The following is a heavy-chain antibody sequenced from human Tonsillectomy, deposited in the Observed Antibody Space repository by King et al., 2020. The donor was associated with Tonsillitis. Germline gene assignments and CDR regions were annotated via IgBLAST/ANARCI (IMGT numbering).Heavy chain of an antibody. D-gene: IGHD2-15*01. Sequence: VQLVESGGGSVQPGDSLKLSCAASGFTFSGSAMHWVRQASGKGLEWVGRIRNKDNDYATAYAASVKGRFTISRDDSKNTAYLQMNSLKTEDTAVYYCSSLRFCSGGSCYSGYGMDAWGQGTTVTVSS. CDR3: SSLRFCSGGSCYSGYGMDA. V-gene: IGHV3-73*02. CDR2: IRNKDNDYAT. J-gene: IGHJ6*02. CDR1: GFTFSGSA.